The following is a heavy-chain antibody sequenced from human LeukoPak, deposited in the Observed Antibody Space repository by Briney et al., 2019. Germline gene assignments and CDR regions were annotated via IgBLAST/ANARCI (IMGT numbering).Heavy chain of an antibody. CDR2: IDEDGDVK. V-gene: IGHV3-7*01. D-gene: IGHD5-12*01. CDR1: GFTFSNHW. CDR3: ARHVPRGRSDFDC. J-gene: IGHJ4*02. Sequence: GGSLRPSCAASGFTFSNHWMAWVRQTPGKGPEWVANIDEDGDVKSYAESVKGRFTVSRDNGRTSVYLQMNSLRAEDTAIYYCARHVPRGRSDFDCWGQGALVTVS.